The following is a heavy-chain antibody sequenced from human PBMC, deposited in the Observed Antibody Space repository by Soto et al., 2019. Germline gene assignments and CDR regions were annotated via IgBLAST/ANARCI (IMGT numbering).Heavy chain of an antibody. J-gene: IGHJ4*02. CDR2: ISFEGSYK. D-gene: IGHD6-13*01. V-gene: IGHV3-30*04. CDR3: VRAAGIAAAGSSQGVL. Sequence: QVQLVESGGGVVQPGRSLRLSCEASGFAIRSNAIHWVRQAPGKGLEWVAVISFEGSYKYYADSVKGRFTVSRDNSKNTVSLQMDSLTGEDSALYYCVRAAGIAAAGSSQGVLWGQGNLVTVSS. CDR1: GFAIRSNA.